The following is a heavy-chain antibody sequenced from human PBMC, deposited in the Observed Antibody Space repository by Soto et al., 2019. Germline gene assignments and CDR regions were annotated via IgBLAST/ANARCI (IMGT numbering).Heavy chain of an antibody. J-gene: IGHJ5*02. CDR1: GYSFSNWW. Sequence: PGESLKISCKGSGYSFSNWWIAWVRQMPGKGLEYMGIIYPSDSQTRYSPSFQGQVTISADKSISTAYLQWSSLKASGTAIYYCARHGFYGDYSSNYFDPWGQGTLVTVSS. V-gene: IGHV5-51*01. CDR3: ARHGFYGDYSSNYFDP. D-gene: IGHD4-17*01. CDR2: IYPSDSQT.